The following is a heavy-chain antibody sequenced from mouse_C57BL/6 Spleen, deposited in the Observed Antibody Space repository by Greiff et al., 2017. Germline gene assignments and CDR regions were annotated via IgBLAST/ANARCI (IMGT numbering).Heavy chain of an antibody. Sequence: EVQLVESGGGLVKPGGSLKLSCAASGFTFSSYAMSWVRQTPEKRLEWVATISDGGSYTYYPANVKGRFTISRDNAKNNLYLQMSHLKSEDTAMYYCARDWDEFWYFDVWGTGTTVTVSS. CDR2: ISDGGSYT. D-gene: IGHD4-1*01. CDR1: GFTFSSYA. CDR3: ARDWDEFWYFDV. J-gene: IGHJ1*03. V-gene: IGHV5-4*01.